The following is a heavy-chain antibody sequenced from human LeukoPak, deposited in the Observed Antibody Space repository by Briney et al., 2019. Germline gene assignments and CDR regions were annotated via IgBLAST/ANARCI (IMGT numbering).Heavy chain of an antibody. CDR3: AKDRSIAAAGPGGDY. Sequence: GGSLRLSCAASGFTLSSYWMHWVRQAPGKGLVWVSRIIGDGSISTYADFVKGRFTISRDNVKNTVYLQMNSLGAEDTAVYYCAKDRSIAAAGPGGDYWGQGTLVTVSS. J-gene: IGHJ4*02. V-gene: IGHV3-74*01. D-gene: IGHD6-13*01. CDR1: GFTLSSYW. CDR2: IIGDGSIS.